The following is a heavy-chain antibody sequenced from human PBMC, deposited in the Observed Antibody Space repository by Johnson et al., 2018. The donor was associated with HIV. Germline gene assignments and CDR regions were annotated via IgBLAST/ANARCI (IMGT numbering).Heavy chain of an antibody. CDR3: AKGEAQERWIQLLFYAFDM. CDR1: GLNFSHYG. CDR2: VRHDGSDK. Sequence: QVLLVESGGGVVQPGGSLRLSCAVSGLNFSHYGMHWVRQAPGKGLEWVAFVRHDGSDKYYEDSVKGRFTISRDNSKNTLYLQINRLRPEDTAVYYCAKGEAQERWIQLLFYAFDMWGQGTMVTVSS. J-gene: IGHJ3*02. V-gene: IGHV3-30*02. D-gene: IGHD5-18*01.